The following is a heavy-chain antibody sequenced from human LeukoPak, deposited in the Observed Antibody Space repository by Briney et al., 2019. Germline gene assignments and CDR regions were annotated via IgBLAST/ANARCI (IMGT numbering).Heavy chain of an antibody. CDR3: PRSRAFDY. J-gene: IGHJ4*02. V-gene: IGHV1-2*02. D-gene: IGHD3-10*01. CDR1: GYTFTDSY. CDR2: IAPKSGGA. Sequence: ASVKVSCKASGYTFTDSYIHWVRQAPGQGLEWMAWIAPKSGGASFAQKFQGRVTVTRGTSITTAYMELSGLRSDHPPVPPPPRSRAFDYWGQGTLVTVSS.